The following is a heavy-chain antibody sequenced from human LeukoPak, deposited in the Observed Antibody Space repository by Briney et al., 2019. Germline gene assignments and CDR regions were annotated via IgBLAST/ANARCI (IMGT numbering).Heavy chain of an antibody. CDR3: ASWSGVPVAAY. J-gene: IGHJ4*02. Sequence: SVKVSCKASGGTFSSYAISWVRQAPGQGLEWMGRIIPIFGTANYAQKFQGRVTITTDESTSTAYMELSSLRSEDRDVYYCASWSGVPVAAYWDQGTLVTVSS. D-gene: IGHD3-3*01. V-gene: IGHV1-69*05. CDR2: IIPIFGTA. CDR1: GGTFSSYA.